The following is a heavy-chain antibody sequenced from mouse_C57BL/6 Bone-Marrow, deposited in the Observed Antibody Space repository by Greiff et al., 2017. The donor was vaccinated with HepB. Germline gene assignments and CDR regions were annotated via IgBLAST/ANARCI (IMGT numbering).Heavy chain of an antibody. Sequence: DVKLVESGGGLVKPGGSLKLSCAASGFTFSDYGMHWVLQAPEKGLEWVAYISSGSSTIYYADTVKGRFTISRDNAKNTLFLQMTSLRSEDTAMYYCARALYSNYGGFAYWGQGTLVTVSA. V-gene: IGHV5-17*01. D-gene: IGHD2-5*01. CDR1: GFTFSDYG. CDR2: ISSGSSTI. CDR3: ARALYSNYGGFAY. J-gene: IGHJ3*01.